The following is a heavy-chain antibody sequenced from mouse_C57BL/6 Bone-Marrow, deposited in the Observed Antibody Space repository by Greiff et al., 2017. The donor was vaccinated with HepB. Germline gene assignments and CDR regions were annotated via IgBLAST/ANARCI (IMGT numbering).Heavy chain of an antibody. CDR1: GFNIKDDY. CDR2: IDPENGDT. Sequence: EVQLQQSGAELVRPGASVKLSCTASGFNIKDDYMHWVKQRPEQGLEWIGWIDPENGDTEYASKFQGKATITADTSSNTAYLQLSSLTSEDTAVYYCTTDDYDSYGGQGTLVTVSA. D-gene: IGHD2-4*01. V-gene: IGHV14-4*01. J-gene: IGHJ3*01. CDR3: TTDDYDSY.